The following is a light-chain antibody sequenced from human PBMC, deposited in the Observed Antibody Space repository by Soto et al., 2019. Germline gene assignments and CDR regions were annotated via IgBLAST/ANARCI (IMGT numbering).Light chain of an antibody. CDR1: QSVSSNY. CDR3: QQYGSSGT. J-gene: IGKJ1*01. V-gene: IGKV3-20*01. Sequence: EIVMTQSPASLSVSPGERVTLSCRASQSVSSNYLAWYQEKPGQAPRLLIYGASSRATGIPDRFSGSGSGTDFTLTISRLEPEDFAVYYCQQYGSSGTFGQGTKVDIK. CDR2: GAS.